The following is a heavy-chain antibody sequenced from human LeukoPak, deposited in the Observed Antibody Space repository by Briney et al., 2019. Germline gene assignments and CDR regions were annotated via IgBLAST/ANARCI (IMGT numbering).Heavy chain of an antibody. CDR3: ARGLWFGELAK. V-gene: IGHV3-48*03. J-gene: IGHJ4*02. D-gene: IGHD3-10*01. CDR1: GFTFSSYE. Sequence: GGSLRLSCAASGFTFSSYEMNWVRQAPGKGLEWVSYISSSGSTIYYADSVKGRFTISRDNAKNSLYLQVNSLRAEDTAVYYCARGLWFGELAKWGQGTLVTVSS. CDR2: ISSSGSTI.